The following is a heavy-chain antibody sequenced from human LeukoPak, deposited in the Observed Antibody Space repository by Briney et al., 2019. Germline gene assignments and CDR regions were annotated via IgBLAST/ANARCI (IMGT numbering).Heavy chain of an antibody. CDR2: ISGSCCST. Sequence: PXKGLXXVSAISGSCCSTYYADSVKRRFTISRDNSKNTLYLQMNSLRAEDTAVYYCAKERYARAGMDVWGQGTTVTVSS. CDR3: AKERYARAGMDV. J-gene: IGHJ6*02. D-gene: IGHD2-2*01. V-gene: IGHV3-23*01.